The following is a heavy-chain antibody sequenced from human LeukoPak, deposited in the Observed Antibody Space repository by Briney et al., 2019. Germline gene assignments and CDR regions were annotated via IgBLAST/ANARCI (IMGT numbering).Heavy chain of an antibody. CDR3: ARNTGEGCFDN. D-gene: IGHD7-27*01. CDR2: ISDTSGYI. CDR1: ALSLSGYI. Sequence: PGGSLRLSRAPSALSLSGYIVNCVRQAPGKGLEWVSHISDTSGYIYYADSVKGRFTISRDNAKNSLFPQMNNLRVEDTAVYYCARNTGEGCFDNWGQGTLVTVSS. J-gene: IGHJ4*02. V-gene: IGHV3-21*01.